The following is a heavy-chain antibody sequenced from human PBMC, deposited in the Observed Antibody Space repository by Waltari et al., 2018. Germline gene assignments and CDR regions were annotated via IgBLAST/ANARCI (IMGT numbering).Heavy chain of an antibody. CDR2: SSSGSSYI. D-gene: IGHD2-15*01. J-gene: IGHJ4*02. CDR3: AREWGVMVGTAGFYFDY. CDR1: GFTFSSYT. Sequence: EVQLVGSGGGLVKPGGSLRLSCAASGFTFSSYTMNWVRQAPGKGLECFSSSSSGSSYIYSATSVKGRFTISRDNAKNALYLQMNSLRVKDTAVYYCAREWGVMVGTAGFYFDYWGQGALVTVSS. V-gene: IGHV3-21*01.